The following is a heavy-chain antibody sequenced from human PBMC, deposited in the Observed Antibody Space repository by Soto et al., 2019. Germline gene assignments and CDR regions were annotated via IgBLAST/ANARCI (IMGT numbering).Heavy chain of an antibody. CDR2: INHSGST. V-gene: IGHV4-34*01. D-gene: IGHD3-10*01. Sequence: SETLSLTCAVYGGSFSGYYWSWIRQPPGKGLEWIGEINHSGSTNYNPSLKSRVTISVDTSKNQFSLKLSSVTAADTAVYYCARGPTYYYGSGISFDPWGQGTLVTVSS. CDR3: ARGPTYYYGSGISFDP. J-gene: IGHJ5*02. CDR1: GGSFSGYY.